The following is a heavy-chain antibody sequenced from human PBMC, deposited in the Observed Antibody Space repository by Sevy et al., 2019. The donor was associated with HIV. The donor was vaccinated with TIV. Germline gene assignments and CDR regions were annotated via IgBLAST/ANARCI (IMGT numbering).Heavy chain of an antibody. CDR2: ISWNSGSI. J-gene: IGHJ3*02. V-gene: IGHV3-9*01. D-gene: IGHD3-22*01. CDR1: GFTFDDYA. Sequence: GGSLRLSCAASGFTFDDYAMHWVRQAPGKGLEWVSGISWNSGSIGYADSVKGRFTISRDNAKNSLYLQMNSQRAKDKDLYHCAKEMEGPADYYDSSLQGGAFDIWGQGTMVTVSS. CDR3: AKEMEGPADYYDSSLQGGAFDI.